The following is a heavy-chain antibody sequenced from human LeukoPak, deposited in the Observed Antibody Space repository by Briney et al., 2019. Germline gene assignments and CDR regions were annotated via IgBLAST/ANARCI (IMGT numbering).Heavy chain of an antibody. Sequence: GGSLRLSCAASGFTFSSYAMHWVRQAPGKGLEWVAVISYDGSNKYYADSVKGRFTISRDNAKNSLYLQMNSLRAEDTAVYYCARSDFWSGYPIDYWGQGTLVTVSS. V-gene: IGHV3-30-3*01. CDR1: GFTFSSYA. J-gene: IGHJ4*02. CDR2: ISYDGSNK. D-gene: IGHD3-3*01. CDR3: ARSDFWSGYPIDY.